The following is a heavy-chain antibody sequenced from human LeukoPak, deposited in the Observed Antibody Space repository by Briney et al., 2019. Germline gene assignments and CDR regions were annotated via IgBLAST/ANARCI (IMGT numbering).Heavy chain of an antibody. CDR1: GFSFSSYS. Sequence: GGSLRLSCAASGFSFSSYSMNWVRQAPGMGLEWVSYISSSGSPIYYADSVKGRFTISRDTAKNSLYLQMNSLRAEDTVVYYCARVLRYFDWLFVFDYWGQGALVTVSS. CDR3: ARVLRYFDWLFVFDY. CDR2: ISSSGSPI. V-gene: IGHV3-48*04. J-gene: IGHJ4*02. D-gene: IGHD3-9*01.